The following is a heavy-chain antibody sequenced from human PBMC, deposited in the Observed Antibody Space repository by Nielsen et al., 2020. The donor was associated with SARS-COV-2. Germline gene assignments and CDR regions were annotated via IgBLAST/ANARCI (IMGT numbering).Heavy chain of an antibody. D-gene: IGHD2-2*01. V-gene: IGHV3-7*01. CDR3: ARGSIVVVPAAARRYYYYYGMDV. J-gene: IGHJ6*02. Sequence: WIRQAPGKGLEWVANIKQHGSEKYYVDSVKGRFTISRDNAKNSLYLQMNSLRAEDTAVYYCARGSIVVVPAAARRYYYYYGMDVWGQGTTVTVSS. CDR2: IKQHGSEK.